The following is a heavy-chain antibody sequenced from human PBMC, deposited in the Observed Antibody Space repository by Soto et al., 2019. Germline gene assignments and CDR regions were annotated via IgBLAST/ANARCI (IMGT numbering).Heavy chain of an antibody. J-gene: IGHJ5*02. CDR1: GYTFTSSY. CDR3: ARDRGIAVAGTWWFGP. CDR2: INPSGGST. V-gene: IGHV1-46*01. D-gene: IGHD6-19*01. Sequence: ASVKAFCKAPGYTFTSSYMHRVRQAPGQGLEWMGIINPSGGSTSYAQKFQGRVTMTRDTSTSTVYMELSSLRSEDTAVYYCARDRGIAVAGTWWFGPWDQGTLVAVSS.